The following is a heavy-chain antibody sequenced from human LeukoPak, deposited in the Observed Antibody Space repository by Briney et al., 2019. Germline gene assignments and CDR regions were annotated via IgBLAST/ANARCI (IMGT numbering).Heavy chain of an antibody. CDR2: INPSAGNT. J-gene: IGHJ4*02. D-gene: IGHD2-21*02. V-gene: IGHV1-46*01. Sequence: GASVKVSCKASGYTFTGHYIHWVRQAPGQGLEWMGIINPSAGNTAYPQKFQGRVTMTRDTSTTTLYMELSSLRSDDTAVYYCARDRSSSMVVTALWGFDYWGQGTLVTVSS. CDR1: GYTFTGHY. CDR3: ARDRSSSMVVTALWGFDY.